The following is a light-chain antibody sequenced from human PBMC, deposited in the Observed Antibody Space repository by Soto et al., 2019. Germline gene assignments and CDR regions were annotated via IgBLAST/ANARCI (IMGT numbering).Light chain of an antibody. Sequence: QSALTQPASVSGSPGQSITISCTGTSSDVGGYNYVSWYQQHPGKAPKLMIYEVSKRPSGVSNRFSGSKSGNTASLTISGLQAEDEGDYYCSSYTSSSTVVFGGGTMLTVL. V-gene: IGLV2-14*01. CDR1: SSDVGGYNY. J-gene: IGLJ2*01. CDR2: EVS. CDR3: SSYTSSSTVV.